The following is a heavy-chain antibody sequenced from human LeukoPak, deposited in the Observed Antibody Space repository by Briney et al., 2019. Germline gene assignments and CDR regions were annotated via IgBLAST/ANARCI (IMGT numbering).Heavy chain of an antibody. CDR3: ARGVDYDYVWGTTYYYYYMDV. V-gene: IGHV1-2*02. D-gene: IGHD3-16*01. CDR2: INPNSGGT. CDR1: GYTFTGYY. J-gene: IGHJ6*03. Sequence: ASVKVSCKASGYTFTGYYMHWVRQAPGQGLEWMGWINPNSGGTNYAQKFQGRVTMTRDTSISTAYMELSRLRSDDTAVYYCARGVDYDYVWGTTYYYYYMDVWGEGTTVTISS.